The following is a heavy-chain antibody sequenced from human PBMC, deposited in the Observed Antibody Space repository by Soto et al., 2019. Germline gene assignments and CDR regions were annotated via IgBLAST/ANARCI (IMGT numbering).Heavy chain of an antibody. CDR2: IWYDGSNK. Sequence: SLRLSCAASGFTFSSYGMHWVRQAPGKGLEWVAVIWYDGSNKYYADSVEGRFTISRDNSKNTLYLQMNSLRAEDTAVYYCARYIAVAGSLDYWGQGTLVTVSS. CDR1: GFTFSSYG. V-gene: IGHV3-33*01. J-gene: IGHJ4*02. D-gene: IGHD6-19*01. CDR3: ARYIAVAGSLDY.